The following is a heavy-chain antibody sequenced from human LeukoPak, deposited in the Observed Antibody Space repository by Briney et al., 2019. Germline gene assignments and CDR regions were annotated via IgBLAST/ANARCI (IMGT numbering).Heavy chain of an antibody. CDR1: GFTFSSYS. J-gene: IGHJ4*02. D-gene: IGHD5-18*01. CDR2: ISSSSGTI. Sequence: GGSLRLSCAASGFTFSSYSMNWVRQAPGKGLEWVSYISSSSGTIYYADSVKGRFTISRDNAKNSLYLQMNSLRAGDTAVYYCARDTAVDYWGQGTLVTVSS. CDR3: ARDTAVDY. V-gene: IGHV3-48*01.